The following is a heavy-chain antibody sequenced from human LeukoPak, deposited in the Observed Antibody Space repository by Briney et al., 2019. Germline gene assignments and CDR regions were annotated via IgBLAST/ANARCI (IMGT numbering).Heavy chain of an antibody. CDR1: GFTVSSNY. V-gene: IGHV3-66*01. CDR2: IYSGGST. D-gene: IGHD6-25*01. J-gene: IGHJ6*03. CDR3: ARDRLPYYYYMDV. Sequence: GGSLRLSCAASGFTVSSNYMSWVRQAPGKGLEWVSVIYSGGSTYYADSVKGRFTISRDKSKNTLYLQMGSPRAEDMAVYYCARDRLPYYYYMDVWGKGTTVTVSS.